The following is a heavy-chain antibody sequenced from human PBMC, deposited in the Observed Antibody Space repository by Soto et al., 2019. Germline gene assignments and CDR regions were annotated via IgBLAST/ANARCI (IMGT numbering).Heavy chain of an antibody. CDR1: GDSVSRYY. Sequence: SETLSLICTVSGDSVSRYYWNWIRQPPGKGLEWIGYIYNSGSTNYNPSLKSRVTISVDTSKNQFSLTLTSVTAADTAVYYCARAPTYSYGSGTPYYFYDMDVWGQVTLVTVSS. CDR3: ARAPTYSYGSGTPYYFYDMDV. V-gene: IGHV4-59*02. J-gene: IGHJ6*02. D-gene: IGHD3-10*01. CDR2: IYNSGST.